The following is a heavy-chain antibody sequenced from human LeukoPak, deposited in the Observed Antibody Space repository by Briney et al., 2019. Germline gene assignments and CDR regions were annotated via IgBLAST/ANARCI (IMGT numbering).Heavy chain of an antibody. D-gene: IGHD3-10*01. Sequence: GGSLRLSCAASGFTFSSYDMHWVRQATGKGLEWVSAIGTAGDTYYPGSAKGQFTISRENAKNSLYLQMNGLRAGDTAVYYCARAGKGASRITMVRGVIRGMDVWGQGTTVTVSS. CDR3: ARAGKGASRITMVRGVIRGMDV. J-gene: IGHJ6*02. V-gene: IGHV3-13*01. CDR1: GFTFSSYD. CDR2: IGTAGDT.